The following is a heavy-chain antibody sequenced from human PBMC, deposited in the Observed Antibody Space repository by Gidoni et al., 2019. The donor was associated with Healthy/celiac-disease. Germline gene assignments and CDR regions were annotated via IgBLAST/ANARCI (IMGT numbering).Heavy chain of an antibody. V-gene: IGHV4-39*07. D-gene: IGHD3-10*01. CDR1: GGSISSSSYY. Sequence: QLQLQESGPGLVKPSETLSLTCPVSGGSISSSSYYWGWIRQPPGKGLEWIGSIYYSGSTYYNPSLKSRVTISVDTSKNQFSLKLSSVTAADTAVYYCARDVITMVRGVIITLNWFDPWGQGTLVTVSS. J-gene: IGHJ5*02. CDR3: ARDVITMVRGVIITLNWFDP. CDR2: IYYSGST.